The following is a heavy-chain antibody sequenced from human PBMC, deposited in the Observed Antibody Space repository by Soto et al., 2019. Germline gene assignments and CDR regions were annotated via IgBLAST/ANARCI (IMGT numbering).Heavy chain of an antibody. V-gene: IGHV3-53*02. CDR1: GFTVSSNY. Sequence: EVQLVGTGGGLIQPGGSLRLSCAASGFTVSSNYMSWVRQAPGKGLEWVSVIYSGGSTYYADSVKGRFTISRDNSKNTLYLQMNSLRAEDTAVYYCARDGYNWNYGAFDIWGQGTMGTVSS. CDR2: IYSGGST. J-gene: IGHJ3*02. D-gene: IGHD1-7*01. CDR3: ARDGYNWNYGAFDI.